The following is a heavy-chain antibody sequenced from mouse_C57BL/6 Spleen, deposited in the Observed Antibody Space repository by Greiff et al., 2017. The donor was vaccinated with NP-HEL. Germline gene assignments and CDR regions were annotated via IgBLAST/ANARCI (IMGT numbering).Heavy chain of an antibody. CDR2: IRRKSSNYAT. CDR1: GFTFNTYA. Sequence: EVKLVESGGGLVQPKGSLKLSCAASGFTFNTYAMHWVRQAPGKGLEWVARIRRKSSNYATYYADSGKDRFTISRDDSQSMLYLQMNNLKTEDTAMYYCVRSSLSSSWFAYWGQGTLVTVSA. D-gene: IGHD1-1*01. V-gene: IGHV10-3*01. J-gene: IGHJ3*01. CDR3: VRSSLSSSWFAY.